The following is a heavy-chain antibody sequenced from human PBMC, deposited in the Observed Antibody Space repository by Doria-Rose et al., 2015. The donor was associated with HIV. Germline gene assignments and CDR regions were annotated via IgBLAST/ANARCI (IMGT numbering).Heavy chain of an antibody. J-gene: IGHJ4*02. D-gene: IGHD1-26*01. CDR3: ARQGYGSFRYLDS. CDR2: IYPGDSDT. V-gene: IGHV5-51*01. CDR1: SFASHW. Sequence: SFASHWIGWVRQMPGKGLEWMGIIYPGDSDTRYSPSFQGQVTISADKSISTAYLQWSSLKASDTAMYYCARQGYGSFRYLDSWGQGTLVIVSS.